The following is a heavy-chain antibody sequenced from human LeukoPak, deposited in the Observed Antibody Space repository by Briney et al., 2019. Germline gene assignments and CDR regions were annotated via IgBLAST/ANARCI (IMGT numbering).Heavy chain of an antibody. Sequence: SETLSLTCAVYGGSFSGYYWSWIRQPPGTGLEWIGEINHSGSTNYNPSLKRRVTISVDTSKNQFSLKLSSVTAADTAVYYCAREWRYYYDSSGYPDYWGQGTLATVSS. J-gene: IGHJ4*02. CDR2: INHSGST. V-gene: IGHV4-34*01. CDR1: GGSFSGYY. CDR3: AREWRYYYDSSGYPDY. D-gene: IGHD3-22*01.